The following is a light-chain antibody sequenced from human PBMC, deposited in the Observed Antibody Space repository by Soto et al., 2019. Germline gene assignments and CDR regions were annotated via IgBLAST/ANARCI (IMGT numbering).Light chain of an antibody. V-gene: IGLV2-18*02. CDR1: SSDVGSYDR. J-gene: IGLJ2*01. CDR2: EVS. CDR3: SSYTSSSTMV. Sequence: QSVLTQPPSVSGSPGQSVTISCTGTSSDVGSYDRVSWYQQPPGTAPKLMIYEVSNRPSGVPDRFSGSKSGNTASLIISGLQAEDEADYYCSSYTSSSTMVFGGGTKLTVL.